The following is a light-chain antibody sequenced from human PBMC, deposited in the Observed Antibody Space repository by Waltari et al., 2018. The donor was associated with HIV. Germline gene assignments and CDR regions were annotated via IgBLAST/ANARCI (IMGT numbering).Light chain of an antibody. J-gene: IGLJ3*02. Sequence: QSVVTQPPSVSGTPGQTVTISCSGSTSTLGIKTVNWYQHLPGTAPKRLISGNYQGPSGVHDRFSASKSGTSASMAIRGLQSEDEADYYGASWDASLDGWVFGGGTKLTVL. V-gene: IGLV1-44*01. CDR2: GNY. CDR3: ASWDASLDGWV. CDR1: TSTLGIKT.